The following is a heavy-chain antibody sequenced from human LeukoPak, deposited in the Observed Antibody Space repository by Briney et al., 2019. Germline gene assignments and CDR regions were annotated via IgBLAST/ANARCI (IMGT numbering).Heavy chain of an antibody. Sequence: PSETLSLTCAVYGGSFSGYYWSWIRQPPGKGLEWIGDINHSGSTNYNPSLKSRVTISVDTSKNQFSLKLSSVTAADTAVYYCARGGTYKLLWFGEVLSRAIDYWGQRTLVTVSS. CDR3: ARGGTYKLLWFGEVLSRAIDY. CDR1: GGSFSGYY. V-gene: IGHV4-34*01. D-gene: IGHD3-10*01. CDR2: INHSGST. J-gene: IGHJ4*02.